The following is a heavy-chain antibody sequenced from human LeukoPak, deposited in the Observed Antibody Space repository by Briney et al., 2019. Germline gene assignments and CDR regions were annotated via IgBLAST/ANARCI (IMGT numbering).Heavy chain of an antibody. CDR1: RFTVSSNY. CDR3: ATQQLARAFDI. CDR2: IYSGGST. J-gene: IGHJ3*02. Sequence: TGGSLRLSCAASRFTVSSNYMSWVRQAPGKGLEWVSVIYSGGSTYYADSVKGRFTISRDNSKNTLYLQMNSLRAEDTAVYYCATQQLARAFDIWGQGTMVTVSS. V-gene: IGHV3-66*01. D-gene: IGHD6-13*01.